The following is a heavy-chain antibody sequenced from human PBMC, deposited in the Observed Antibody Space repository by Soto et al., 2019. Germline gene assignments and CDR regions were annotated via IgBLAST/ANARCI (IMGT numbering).Heavy chain of an antibody. CDR2: VNPIVSMS. J-gene: IGHJ4*02. CDR3: ASSYGSGYRAFDY. D-gene: IGHD3-10*01. V-gene: IGHV1-69*02. Sequence: QVQLVQSGAEVKRPGSSVKVSCKASGDTFNFYSINWVRQAPGVGLEWMGRVNPIVSMSNYAQKFQGRVTRTPDQXTSTAYMELSSLRSEDTAIYYCASSYGSGYRAFDYWGQGALVTVSS. CDR1: GDTFNFYS.